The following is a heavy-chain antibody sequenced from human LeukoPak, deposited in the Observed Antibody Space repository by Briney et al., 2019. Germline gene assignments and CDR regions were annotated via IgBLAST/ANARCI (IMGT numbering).Heavy chain of an antibody. V-gene: IGHV1-2*02. D-gene: IGHD2-15*01. CDR1: GYTFTSYY. CDR3: ASEPYCSGGSCSLHRVAS. CDR2: IDTNSGGT. J-gene: IGHJ4*02. Sequence: GASVKVSCTASGYTFTSYYMHWVRQAPGQGLEWMGWIDTNSGGTNYAQKFQGRVTITRDTFIGTAYMELSSLISDDTAVYYCASEPYCSGGSCSLHRVASWGQGTLVTVSS.